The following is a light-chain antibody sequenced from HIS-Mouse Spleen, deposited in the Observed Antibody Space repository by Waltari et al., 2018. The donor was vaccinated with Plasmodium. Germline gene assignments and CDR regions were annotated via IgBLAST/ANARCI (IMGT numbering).Light chain of an antibody. CDR2: AAS. CDR1: QGISSY. Sequence: AIRMTQSPSSFSPSPEARVPIPCRASQGISSYLAWYQQKPGKAPKLLIYAASTLQSGVPSRFSGSGSGTDFTLTISCLQSEDFATYYCQQYYSYPLTFGGGTKVEIK. CDR3: QQYYSYPLT. V-gene: IGKV1-8*01. J-gene: IGKJ4*01.